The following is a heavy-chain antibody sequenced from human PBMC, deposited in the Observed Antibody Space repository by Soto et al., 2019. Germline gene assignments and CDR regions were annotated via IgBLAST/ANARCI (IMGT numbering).Heavy chain of an antibody. D-gene: IGHD3-10*01. CDR1: GGSISSGDYY. V-gene: IGHV4-30-4*01. CDR3: ASLWFGELSVLDV. J-gene: IGHJ6*02. Sequence: QVQLQESGPGLVKPSQTLSLTCTVSGGSISSGDYYWSWIRQPPGKGLEWIGYIYYSGRTYYNPSRTSRITISVDTSKNQFSMKLSSVTAADSAVYYCASLWFGELSVLDVSVQGTTVIVSS. CDR2: IYYSGRT.